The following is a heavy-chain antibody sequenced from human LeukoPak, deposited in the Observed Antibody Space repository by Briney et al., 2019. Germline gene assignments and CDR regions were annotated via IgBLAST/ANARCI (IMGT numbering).Heavy chain of an antibody. Sequence: SETLSLTCGVSGGSISSTTYYWGWIRQPPGKGLEWIGSIYYSGSTWHNPSLKSRVTVSADTSKNQFSLKLTSVTAADTAVYYCARDRACSNGVCSYFDYWGQGTVVTVSS. V-gene: IGHV4-39*01. CDR3: ARDRACSNGVCSYFDY. D-gene: IGHD2-8*01. J-gene: IGHJ4*02. CDR1: GGSISSTTYY. CDR2: IYYSGST.